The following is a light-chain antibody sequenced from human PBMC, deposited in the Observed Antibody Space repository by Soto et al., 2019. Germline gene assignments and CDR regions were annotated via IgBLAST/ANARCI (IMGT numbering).Light chain of an antibody. Sequence: DIVLTQTPLSSPVTLGQPASISCRSSQTLLHRDGNTFLSWLQQRPGQPPRLLIYRISDRFSGVPDRFSGSGAGTDFTLKISRVETEDVGIYYCMQSTEFPWTFGQGTKVEIK. V-gene: IGKV2-24*01. CDR3: MQSTEFPWT. CDR2: RIS. CDR1: QTLLHRDGNTF. J-gene: IGKJ1*01.